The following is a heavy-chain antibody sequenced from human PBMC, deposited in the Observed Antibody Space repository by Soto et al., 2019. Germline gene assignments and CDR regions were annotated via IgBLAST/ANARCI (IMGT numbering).Heavy chain of an antibody. J-gene: IGHJ6*02. D-gene: IGHD1-26*01. Sequence: SGNVCCKASCYTFTNYGLGWVRQAPGQGLEWMGWITPYNGNTNYAQNFQGRVTMTTDTSTSTAYMDLRSLRSDDTAVYYCARDGAPGGLMDVWGRGTKVTVYS. CDR2: ITPYNGNT. CDR1: CYTFTNYG. V-gene: IGHV1-18*01. CDR3: ARDGAPGGLMDV.